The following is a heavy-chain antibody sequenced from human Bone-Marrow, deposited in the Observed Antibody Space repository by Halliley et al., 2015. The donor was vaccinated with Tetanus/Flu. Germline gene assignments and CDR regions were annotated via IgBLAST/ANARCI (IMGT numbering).Heavy chain of an antibody. Sequence: EGVSFISSSTSFTDYADSVRCRFSISRDNAKNSLYLQMNSLRAEDTAVYYCARSGFTYDFDYWGQGTLVTVSS. CDR3: ARSGFTYDFDY. V-gene: IGHV3-11*03. CDR2: ISSSTSFT. J-gene: IGHJ4*02. D-gene: IGHD5-18*01.